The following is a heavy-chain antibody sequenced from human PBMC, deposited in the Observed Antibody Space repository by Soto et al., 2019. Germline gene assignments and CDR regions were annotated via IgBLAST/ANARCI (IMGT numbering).Heavy chain of an antibody. V-gene: IGHV4-59*01. CDR2: FSSTGST. J-gene: IGHJ4*02. D-gene: IGHD3-22*01. CDR1: GASITYYY. Sequence: QVQLQESGPGLVKPSETLSLTCAVSGASITYYYWNWIRQPPGRGLEWIVSFSSTGSTVYNPSLRSRVTISLDTSKNQFSLTLNSVTAADTAVYYCARGGGSPYHSHEFDFWGQGTLVTVSS. CDR3: ARGGGSPYHSHEFDF.